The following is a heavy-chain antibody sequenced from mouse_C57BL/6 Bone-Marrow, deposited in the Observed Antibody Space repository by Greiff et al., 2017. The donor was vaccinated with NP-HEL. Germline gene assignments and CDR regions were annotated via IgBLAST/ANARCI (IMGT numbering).Heavy chain of an antibody. Sequence: QVQLQQPGAELVKPGASVKLSCKASGYTFTSYWMHWVKQRPGQGLEWIGMIHPNSGSTNYNEKFKSKATLTVDKSSSTAYMQLSSLTSEDSAVYYCARETYYSTFAYWGQGTLVTVSA. CDR1: GYTFTSYW. J-gene: IGHJ3*01. CDR2: IHPNSGST. D-gene: IGHD2-5*01. V-gene: IGHV1-64*01. CDR3: ARETYYSTFAY.